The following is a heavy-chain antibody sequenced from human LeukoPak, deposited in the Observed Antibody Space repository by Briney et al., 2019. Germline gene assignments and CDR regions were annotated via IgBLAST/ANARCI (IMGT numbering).Heavy chain of an antibody. Sequence: SETLSLTCTVSGGSINSYYWSWIRQPPGKGLEWIGYIYYSGSTNYNPSLKSRVTISVDTSKNQFSLKLSSVTAADTAVYYCARAVSSSWSFDYWGQGTLVTVSS. CDR1: GGSINSYY. D-gene: IGHD6-13*01. J-gene: IGHJ4*02. CDR3: ARAVSSSWSFDY. CDR2: IYYSGST. V-gene: IGHV4-59*01.